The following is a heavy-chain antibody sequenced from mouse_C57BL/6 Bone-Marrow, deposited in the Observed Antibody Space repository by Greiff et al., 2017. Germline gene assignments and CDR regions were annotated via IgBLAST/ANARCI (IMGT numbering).Heavy chain of an antibody. Sequence: EVQLVESGGGLVKPGGSLKLSCAASGFTFSDYGMHWVRQAPEKGLEWVAYISSGSSTIYYADTVKGRFTISRDNAKNTLFLQLTRLRSEDTAMYYCATSNLLLDYWGQGTTLTVSS. D-gene: IGHD2-1*01. CDR2: ISSGSSTI. V-gene: IGHV5-17*01. J-gene: IGHJ2*01. CDR3: ATSNLLLDY. CDR1: GFTFSDYG.